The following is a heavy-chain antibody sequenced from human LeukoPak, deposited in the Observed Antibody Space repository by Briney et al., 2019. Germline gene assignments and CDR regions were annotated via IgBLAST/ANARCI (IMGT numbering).Heavy chain of an antibody. CDR3: ARAGYSSGWYLPDAFDI. J-gene: IGHJ3*02. CDR1: GGSISSYY. V-gene: IGHV4-4*07. Sequence: SETLSLTCTVSGGSISSYYWSWIRQPAGKGLEWIGRIYTSGTTHYNPSLKSRVTMSVDTSKNQFSLKLSSVTAADTAVYYCARAGYSSGWYLPDAFDIWGQGTMVTVSS. D-gene: IGHD6-19*01. CDR2: IYTSGTT.